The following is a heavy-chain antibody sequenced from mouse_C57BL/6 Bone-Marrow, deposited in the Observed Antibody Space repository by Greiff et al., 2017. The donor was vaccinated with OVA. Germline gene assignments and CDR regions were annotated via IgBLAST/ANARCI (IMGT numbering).Heavy chain of an antibody. CDR2: IHPNSGST. V-gene: IGHV1-64*01. D-gene: IGHD1-1*01. J-gene: IGHJ4*01. Sequence: QVQLQQPGAELVKPGASVKLSCKASGYTFTSYWMHWVKQRPGQGLEWIGMIHPNSGSTNYNEKFKSKATLTVDKSSSTAYMQLSSLTSEDSAVYYCARYYYGSSYKAMDYWGQGTSVTVSS. CDR1: GYTFTSYW. CDR3: ARYYYGSSYKAMDY.